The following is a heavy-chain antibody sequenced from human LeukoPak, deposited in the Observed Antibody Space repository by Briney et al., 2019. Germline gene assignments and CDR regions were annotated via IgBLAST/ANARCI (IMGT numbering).Heavy chain of an antibody. V-gene: IGHV5-51*01. CDR3: ARLVCKIMSVTPRYFDY. Sequence: GESLKISCQGSGYSFTSYWIGWVRQMPGKGPEWRGIIYPDDSDTRYSPSFHGQVTISADKSIGTAYLQWSSLKASDTAMYSCARLVCKIMSVTPRYFDYWGQGTLVTVSS. D-gene: IGHD2-8*01. CDR2: IYPDDSDT. CDR1: GYSFTSYW. J-gene: IGHJ4*02.